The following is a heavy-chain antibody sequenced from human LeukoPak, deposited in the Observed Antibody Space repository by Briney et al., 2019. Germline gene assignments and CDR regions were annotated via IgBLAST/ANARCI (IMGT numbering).Heavy chain of an antibody. V-gene: IGHV4-59*08. Sequence: SETLSLTCTVSGGSISSYYWSWIRQPPGKGLEWIGYIYYTGSTSYNPSLKSRVTISVDTSKNQFSLKLSSVTAADTAVYYCARQRASAYSSGWYQSLDHWGQGTLVTVSS. J-gene: IGHJ5*02. D-gene: IGHD6-19*01. CDR3: ARQRASAYSSGWYQSLDH. CDR1: GGSISSYY. CDR2: IYYTGST.